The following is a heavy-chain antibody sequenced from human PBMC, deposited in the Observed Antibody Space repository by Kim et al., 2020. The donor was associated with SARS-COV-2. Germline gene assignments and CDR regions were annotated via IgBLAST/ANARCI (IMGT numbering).Heavy chain of an antibody. V-gene: IGHV3-30*18. CDR2: ISYDGSNK. J-gene: IGHJ6*02. CDR3: AKSRDGMDV. D-gene: IGHD3-10*01. Sequence: GGSLRLSCAASGFTFSSYGMHWVRQAPGKGLEWVAVISYDGSNKYYADSVKGRFTISRDNSKNTLYLQMNSLRDEDTAVYYCAKSRDGMDVWGQGTTVTV. CDR1: GFTFSSYG.